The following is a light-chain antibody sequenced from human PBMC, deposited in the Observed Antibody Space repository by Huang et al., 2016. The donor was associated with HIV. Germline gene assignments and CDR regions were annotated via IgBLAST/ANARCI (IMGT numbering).Light chain of an antibody. CDR2: AAS. Sequence: EIVMTQSPATLSVSPGERATLSCRASQSVCSNLAWYQQRRGQAPRLLIYAASTRATGIPARFSGSGSGTEFTLTVSSLQSGDFAVYYCQQHNSWPRTFGQGTRV. CDR3: QQHNSWPRT. V-gene: IGKV3-15*01. CDR1: QSVCSN. J-gene: IGKJ1*01.